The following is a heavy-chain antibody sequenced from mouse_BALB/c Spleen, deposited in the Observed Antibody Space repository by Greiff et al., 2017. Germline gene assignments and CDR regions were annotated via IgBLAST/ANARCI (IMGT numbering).Heavy chain of an antibody. Sequence: VQPQQSGPELVKPGASMKISCKASGYSFTGYTMHWVKQSHGQNLEWIGLINPYNGGTSYNQKFKGKAALTVDKSSSTAYMELLSLTSEDSAVYYCARSDGYYASYFDYWGQGTTLTVSS. CDR1: GYSFTGYT. CDR3: ARSDGYYASYFDY. V-gene: IGHV1-18*01. CDR2: INPYNGGT. J-gene: IGHJ2*01. D-gene: IGHD2-3*01.